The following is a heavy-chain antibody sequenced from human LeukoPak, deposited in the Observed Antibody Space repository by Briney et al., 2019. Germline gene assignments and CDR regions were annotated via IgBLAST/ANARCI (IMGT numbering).Heavy chain of an antibody. Sequence: GGSLRLSCAASGFTFSSYAMSWVRQAPGKGLDWVSAISGSGGSTYYADSVKGRFTISRDNSKNTLYLQMNSLRAEDTAVYYCAKDEVGYYYDSSGYWYYWGQGTLVTVSS. CDR2: ISGSGGST. D-gene: IGHD3-22*01. CDR3: AKDEVGYYYDSSGYWYY. V-gene: IGHV3-23*01. CDR1: GFTFSSYA. J-gene: IGHJ4*02.